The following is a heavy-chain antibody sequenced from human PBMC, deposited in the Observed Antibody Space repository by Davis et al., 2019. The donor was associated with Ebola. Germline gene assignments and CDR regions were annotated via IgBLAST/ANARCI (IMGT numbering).Heavy chain of an antibody. Sequence: GESLKISCKGSGYSFTSHWIGWVRQVPGKGLEWMGIIYPGDSDTRYSPSFQGQVTISADKSISTAYLQWSSLKASDTAMYYCARQRTGPTALEVVCNIWGQGTMVTVSS. J-gene: IGHJ3*02. CDR1: GYSFTSHW. CDR3: ARQRTGPTALEVVCNI. D-gene: IGHD3-3*01. CDR2: IYPGDSDT. V-gene: IGHV5-51*01.